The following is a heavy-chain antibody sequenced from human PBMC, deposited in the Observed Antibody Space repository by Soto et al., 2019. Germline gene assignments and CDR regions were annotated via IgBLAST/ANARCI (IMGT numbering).Heavy chain of an antibody. CDR1: GDSITSNSYF. CDR2: IYYSGTT. Sequence: SETLSLTCTVSGDSITSNSYFWAWIRQPPGKGLEWIGSIYYSGTTYYNPSLKSRVTISVDRSKNQFSLKLSSVTAADTAVYYWARHFSVDYFDYGGQGA. D-gene: IGHD6-19*01. V-gene: IGHV4-39*01. J-gene: IGHJ4*02. CDR3: ARHFSVDYFDY.